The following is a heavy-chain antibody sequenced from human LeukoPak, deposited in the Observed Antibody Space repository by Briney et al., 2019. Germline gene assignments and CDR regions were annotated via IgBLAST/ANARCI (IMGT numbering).Heavy chain of an antibody. J-gene: IGHJ4*02. V-gene: IGHV3-23*01. CDR3: AKDEDCSSTSCPEDY. Sequence: QPGGSLRLSCAASGFTFSSYWMSWVRQAPGKGLEWVSAISGSGGSTYYADSVKGRFTISRDNSKNTLYLQMNSLRAEDTAVYYCAKDEDCSSTSCPEDYWGQGTLVTVSS. CDR1: GFTFSSYW. D-gene: IGHD2-2*01. CDR2: ISGSGGST.